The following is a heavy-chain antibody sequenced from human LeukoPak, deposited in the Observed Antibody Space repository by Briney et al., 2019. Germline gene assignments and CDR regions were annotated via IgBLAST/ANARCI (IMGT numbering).Heavy chain of an antibody. CDR1: GFTFLSYS. CDR2: ISYDGSNK. V-gene: IGHV3-30-3*01. D-gene: IGHD1-1*01. Sequence: GGSLTLTFAACGFTFLSYSMHWVRQAPGKGLEWVAVISYDGSNKYYADSVKGRFTISRDNSKNTLYLQMNSLRAEDTAVYYCASPLFPVQQEQNPFDYSGQGKLVTVSS. J-gene: IGHJ4*02. CDR3: ASPLFPVQQEQNPFDY.